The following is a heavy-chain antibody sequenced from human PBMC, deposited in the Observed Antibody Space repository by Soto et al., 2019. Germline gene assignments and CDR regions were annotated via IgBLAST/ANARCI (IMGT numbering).Heavy chain of an antibody. CDR3: ARGRRVGLFDY. CDR2: IYYRGST. V-gene: IGHV4-39*02. J-gene: IGHJ4*02. CDR1: GGSISRRSYY. Sequence: QLQLQESGPGLVKPSETLSLTCTVSGGSISRRSYYCGWISQPPGKGLEWIGRIYYRGSTYYTPSLKSRVTISVDTSKNHCSQTLSSVTAADTDVYDWARGRRVGLFDYWGQGTLVTVSS.